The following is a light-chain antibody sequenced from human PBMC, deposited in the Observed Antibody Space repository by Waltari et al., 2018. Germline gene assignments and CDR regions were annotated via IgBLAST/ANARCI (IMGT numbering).Light chain of an antibody. CDR1: QTIGTY. J-gene: IGKJ1*01. V-gene: IGKV1-5*03. Sequence: DIQMTQSPSTLSASVGDRVTVTCRASQTIGTYLSWYQRKPGKAPTPLIYVASTLENGVPSRFSGSGSGTEFTLNISSLEPDDFGTYYGEQYNSDWWTFDLGTKVEV. CDR3: EQYNSDWWT. CDR2: VAS.